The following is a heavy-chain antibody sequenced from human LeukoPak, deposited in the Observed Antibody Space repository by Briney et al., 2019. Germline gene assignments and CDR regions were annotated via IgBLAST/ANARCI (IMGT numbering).Heavy chain of an antibody. CDR2: ISWNSGSI. CDR3: AKSRGGGIAAATAYFDY. V-gene: IGHV3-9*01. J-gene: IGHJ4*02. CDR1: GFTFDDYA. D-gene: IGHD6-13*01. Sequence: GGSLRLSCAASGFTFDDYAMHWVRQAPGKGLEWVSGISWNSGSIGYADSVKGRFTISRDNAKDSLYLQMNSLRAEDTALYYCAKSRGGGIAAATAYFDYWGQGTLVTVSS.